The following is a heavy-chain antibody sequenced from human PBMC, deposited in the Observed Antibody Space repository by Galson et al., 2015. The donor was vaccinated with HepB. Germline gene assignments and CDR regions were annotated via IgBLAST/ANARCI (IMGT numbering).Heavy chain of an antibody. CDR2: ISGSGGST. CDR1: GFTFSSYA. D-gene: IGHD5/OR15-5a*01. CDR3: AKDFFDSDYFDY. V-gene: IGHV3-23*01. J-gene: IGHJ4*02. Sequence: SLRLSCAASGFTFSSYAMSWVRQAPGKGLEWVSAISGSGGSTYYADSVKGRFTISRDNSKNTLYLQMNSLRAEDTAVYYCAKDFFDSDYFDYWGQGTLVTVSS.